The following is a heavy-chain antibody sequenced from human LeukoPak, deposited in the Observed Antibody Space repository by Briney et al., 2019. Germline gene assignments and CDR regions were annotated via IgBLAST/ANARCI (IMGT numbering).Heavy chain of an antibody. CDR1: GFPFSIYE. Sequence: GGSLRLSCAVSGFPFSIYEMNWVRQAPGKGLEWVSNIGSSGTTIYYADSVKGRFSISRDNAKNSLYLQMNSLRVEDTAVYYCALLAVASDFDYWGQGALVTVYS. D-gene: IGHD6-19*01. V-gene: IGHV3-48*03. J-gene: IGHJ4*02. CDR2: IGSSGTTI. CDR3: ALLAVASDFDY.